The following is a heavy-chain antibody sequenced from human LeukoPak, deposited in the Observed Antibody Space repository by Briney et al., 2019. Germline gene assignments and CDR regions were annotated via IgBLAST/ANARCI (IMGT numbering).Heavy chain of an antibody. J-gene: IGHJ6*03. Sequence: SEALSLTCAVYGGSFSGYYWSWIRQPPGKGLEWIGEINHSGSTNYNPSLKSRVTISVDTSKNQFSLKLSSVTAADTAVYYCARNYRHYYMDVWGKGTTVTVSS. V-gene: IGHV4-34*01. CDR3: ARNYRHYYMDV. D-gene: IGHD1-7*01. CDR2: INHSGST. CDR1: GGSFSGYY.